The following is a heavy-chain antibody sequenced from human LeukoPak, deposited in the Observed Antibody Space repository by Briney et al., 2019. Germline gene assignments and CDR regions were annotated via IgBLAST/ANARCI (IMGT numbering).Heavy chain of an antibody. D-gene: IGHD6-19*01. CDR2: INTDEDST. V-gene: IGHV3-64*02. CDR1: GFTFRSYA. CDR3: VRAGYTSGWFLDD. Sequence: ESGVSLRLSCAASGFTFRSYAFHWVRQAPGKGLEYVSAINTDEDSTYYAESVRGRFAISRDNSRNTLYLQMGTLRIEDTAVYYCVRAGYTSGWFLDDWGQGTLVTVSS. J-gene: IGHJ4*02.